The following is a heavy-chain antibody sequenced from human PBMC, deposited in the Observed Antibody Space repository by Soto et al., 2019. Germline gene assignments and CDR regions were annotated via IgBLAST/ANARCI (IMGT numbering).Heavy chain of an antibody. CDR2: ISYDGSNK. V-gene: IGHV3-30*18. Sequence: GGSLRLSCAASGFTFSSYGMHWVRQAPGKGLEWVAVISYDGSNKYYADSVKGRLTIARDNSKNTLYLHMNSLSAEDTAVYYCAKDTGFDYYYDSRGYYSVFDVWGQGTMVTVSS. CDR1: GFTFSSYG. J-gene: IGHJ3*01. CDR3: AKDTGFDYYYDSRGYYSVFDV. D-gene: IGHD3-22*01.